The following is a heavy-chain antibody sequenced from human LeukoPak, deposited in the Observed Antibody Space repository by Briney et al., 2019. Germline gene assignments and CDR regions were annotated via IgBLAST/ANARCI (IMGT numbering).Heavy chain of an antibody. CDR1: GGSISSYY. Sequence: SETLSLTCTVSGGSISSYYWSWVRQPAGKGLEWIGRIYTSWSTNYNPSLKSRVTMSVDTSKNQFSLKLSSVTAADTAVYYCARDNVLRFLEWLPPDAFDIWGQGTMVTVSS. J-gene: IGHJ3*02. CDR2: IYTSWST. V-gene: IGHV4-4*07. D-gene: IGHD3-3*01. CDR3: ARDNVLRFLEWLPPDAFDI.